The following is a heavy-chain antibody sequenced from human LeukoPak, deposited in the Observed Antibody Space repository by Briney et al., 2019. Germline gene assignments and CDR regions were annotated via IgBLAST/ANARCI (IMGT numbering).Heavy chain of an antibody. Sequence: PGGSLRLSCAASGFNFDDYAMHWVRQAPGKGLEGVSFISGDGGTTYYADSVKGRFTISRDNSKNSLYLQMNSLRIEDTALYYCAKDRAAGTPYSWFDPWGQGTLVTVSS. V-gene: IGHV3-43*02. D-gene: IGHD6-13*01. CDR1: GFNFDDYA. CDR3: AKDRAAGTPYSWFDP. CDR2: ISGDGGTT. J-gene: IGHJ5*02.